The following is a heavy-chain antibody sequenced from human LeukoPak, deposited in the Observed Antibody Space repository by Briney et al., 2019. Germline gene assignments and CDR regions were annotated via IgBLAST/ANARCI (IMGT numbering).Heavy chain of an antibody. Sequence: GGSLRLSCAASGFTFSGSAMHWVRQASREGLEWVGRIRSKANSYATAYAASVKGRFTISRDDSKNTAYLQMNSLKAEDTAVYYCTSPMATRDYWGQGTLVTVSS. D-gene: IGHD5-24*01. CDR1: GFTFSGSA. CDR2: IRSKANSYAT. CDR3: TSPMATRDY. J-gene: IGHJ4*02. V-gene: IGHV3-73*01.